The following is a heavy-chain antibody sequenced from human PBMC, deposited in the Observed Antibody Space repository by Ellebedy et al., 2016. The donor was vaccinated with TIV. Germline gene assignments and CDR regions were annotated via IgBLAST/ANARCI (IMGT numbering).Heavy chain of an antibody. V-gene: IGHV3-33*01. CDR1: GFTFSSYG. CDR3: ARTGELSYCLDY. D-gene: IGHD3-16*02. CDR2: IWYDGSKN. Sequence: PGGSLRLSCKASGFTFSSYGMHWVRQAPGKGLEWVAVIWYDGSKNYYSDSLKGRFTISRDNSKNTLYLQMDSLRAEDTAVYYCARTGELSYCLDYWGQGTLVTASS. J-gene: IGHJ4*02.